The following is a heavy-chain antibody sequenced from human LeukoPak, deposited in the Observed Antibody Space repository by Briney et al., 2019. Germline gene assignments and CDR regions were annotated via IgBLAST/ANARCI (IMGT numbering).Heavy chain of an antibody. CDR3: ARDRFDCSGGSCFFPSFDP. V-gene: IGHV1-2*02. D-gene: IGHD2-15*01. Sequence: ASVKVSCKASGYTFTGYYMHWVRQAPGQGLEWMGWINPNSGGTSYAQKFQGRVTMTRDTSISTAYMELSRLRSDDTAVYYCARDRFDCSGGSCFFPSFDPWGQGTLVTVSS. CDR1: GYTFTGYY. CDR2: INPNSGGT. J-gene: IGHJ5*02.